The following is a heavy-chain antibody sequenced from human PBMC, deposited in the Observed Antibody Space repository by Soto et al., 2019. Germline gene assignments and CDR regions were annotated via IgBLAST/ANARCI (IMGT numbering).Heavy chain of an antibody. Sequence: EVQLLESGGGLVQPGGSLRVSCAASGFTFRNFVMSWVRQAPGKGLEWVSAIRGSGGETFYADSVKGWFTISRDNSKNTLYLQMNGLGDEETALYFWAQDRGWGVVSPSHDYWGQGTLVTVSS. CDR1: GFTFRNFV. CDR3: AQDRGWGVVSPSHDY. V-gene: IGHV3-23*01. CDR2: IRGSGGET. J-gene: IGHJ4*02. D-gene: IGHD2-21*01.